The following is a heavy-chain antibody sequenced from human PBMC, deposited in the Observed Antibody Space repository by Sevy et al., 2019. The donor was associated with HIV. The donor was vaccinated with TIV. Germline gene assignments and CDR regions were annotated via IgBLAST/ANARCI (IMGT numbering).Heavy chain of an antibody. J-gene: IGHJ6*02. D-gene: IGHD1-20*01. CDR1: GFTFSTYS. CDR2: ISSSSTYI. Sequence: GGSLRLSCAASGFTFSTYSMNWVRQAPGKGLEWVSSISSSSTYIYYADSVKGRFTISRDNAKNSLYLQMNSLRAEDTAVYYCATDRGYNWRYGMDVWGQGTTVTVSS. V-gene: IGHV3-21*01. CDR3: ATDRGYNWRYGMDV.